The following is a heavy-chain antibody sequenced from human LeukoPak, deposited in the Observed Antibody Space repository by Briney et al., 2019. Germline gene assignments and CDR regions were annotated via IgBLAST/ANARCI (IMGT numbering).Heavy chain of an antibody. D-gene: IGHD3-22*01. CDR1: GFTFSNAW. J-gene: IGHJ4*02. CDR3: TTAGNPTYYYDSSGYYYPYYYFDY. Sequence: GGSLRLSCAASGFTFSNAWMSWVRQAPGKGLGWVGRIKSKTDGGTTDYAAPVKGRFTISRDDSKNTLYLQMNSLKTEDTAVYYCTTAGNPTYYYDSSGYYYPYYYFDYWGQGTLVTVSS. CDR2: IKSKTDGGTT. V-gene: IGHV3-15*01.